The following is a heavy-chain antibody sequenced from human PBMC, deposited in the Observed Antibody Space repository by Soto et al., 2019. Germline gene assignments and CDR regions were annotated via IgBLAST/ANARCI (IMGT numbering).Heavy chain of an antibody. Sequence: PGESLKISCTGSGYSFTSYWIAWVRQMPGEGLESMGIIYPDDSDTRYRPSFQRQVTISVDKSFSTAYLQWTSLRASDTAIYYCAIHGKVSSKTNYFDSWGQGALVTVSS. CDR2: IYPDDSDT. J-gene: IGHJ4*02. CDR3: AIHGKVSSKTNYFDS. CDR1: GYSFTSYW. D-gene: IGHD1-1*01. V-gene: IGHV5-51*01.